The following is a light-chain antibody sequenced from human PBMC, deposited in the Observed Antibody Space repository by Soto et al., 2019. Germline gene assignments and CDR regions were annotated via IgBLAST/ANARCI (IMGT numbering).Light chain of an antibody. V-gene: IGKV3-11*01. J-gene: IGKJ4*01. CDR1: QSVSSY. Sequence: EIVLTQSPATLSLSPGERATLSCRASQSVSSYLAWYQQKPGQAPRLFIYDASNRATGIPARFSASGSGTDFTLTISSLEPEDVAVYYCQQRSNWPPTFGGGTKVEIK. CDR2: DAS. CDR3: QQRSNWPPT.